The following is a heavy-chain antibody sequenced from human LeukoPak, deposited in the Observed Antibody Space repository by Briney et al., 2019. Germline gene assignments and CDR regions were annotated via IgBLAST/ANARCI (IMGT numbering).Heavy chain of an antibody. CDR3: ARLAGYAGKGTLDY. V-gene: IGHV4-59*08. D-gene: IGHD5-12*01. CDR2: IYYSGST. J-gene: IGHJ4*02. Sequence: SETLSLTCTVSGGSISSYYWSWIRQPPGKGLEWIGYIYYSGSTNYNPSLKSRVTISVDTSKNQFSLKLSSVTAADTAVYYCARLAGYAGKGTLDYWGQGTLVTVSS. CDR1: GGSISSYY.